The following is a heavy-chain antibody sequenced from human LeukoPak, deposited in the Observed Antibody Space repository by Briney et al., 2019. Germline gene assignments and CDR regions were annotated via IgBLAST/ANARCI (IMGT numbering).Heavy chain of an antibody. CDR3: ARVEWGYCSSTSCYRGWFDP. Sequence: PGGSLRLSCAASGFTFSSYSMNWVRQAPGKGLEWVSSISSSSSYIYYADSVKGRFTISRDNAKNSLYLQMNSLRAEDTAVYYCARVEWGYCSSTSCYRGWFDPWGQGTLVTVSS. CDR2: ISSSSSYI. D-gene: IGHD2-2*02. J-gene: IGHJ5*02. V-gene: IGHV3-21*01. CDR1: GFTFSSYS.